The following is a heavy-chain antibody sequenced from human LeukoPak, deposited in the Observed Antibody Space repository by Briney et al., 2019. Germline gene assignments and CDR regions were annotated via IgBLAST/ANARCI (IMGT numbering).Heavy chain of an antibody. D-gene: IGHD6-19*01. Sequence: GASVKASCKASGYTFTSYYMHWVRQAPGQGLEWMGIINPSGGSTTYAHKFQGRVTMTRDTSTSTVYMDLSSLRSEDTAMYYCARAVAATFDYWGQGTLVTVSS. CDR2: INPSGGST. CDR1: GYTFTSYY. V-gene: IGHV1-46*01. CDR3: ARAVAATFDY. J-gene: IGHJ4*02.